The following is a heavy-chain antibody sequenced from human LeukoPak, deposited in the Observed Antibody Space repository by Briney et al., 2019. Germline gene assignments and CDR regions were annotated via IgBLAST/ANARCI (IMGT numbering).Heavy chain of an antibody. J-gene: IGHJ4*02. CDR2: IYHRGSA. V-gene: IGHV4-4*09. Sequence: SETLSLTCTVSGGSISSYYWSWIRQPPGKGLEWIGYIYHRGSANYNPSLKSRVTISVDTSKNQFSLKLSSVTAADTAVYYCARGGGLLWFGELFTPFDYWGQGTLVTVSS. D-gene: IGHD3-10*01. CDR3: ARGGGLLWFGELFTPFDY. CDR1: GGSISSYY.